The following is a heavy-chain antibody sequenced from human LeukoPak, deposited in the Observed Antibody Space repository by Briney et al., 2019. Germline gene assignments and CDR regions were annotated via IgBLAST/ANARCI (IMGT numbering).Heavy chain of an antibody. J-gene: IGHJ4*02. CDR2: ISWNSGSI. CDR3: AKDKSYGPNYAFDY. V-gene: IGHV3-9*01. Sequence: GGSLRLSCAASGFTFDDYAMHWVRQAPGKGLEWVSGISWNSGSIGYADSVKGRFTISRDNAKNSLYLQMNSLRAEDTALYYCAKDKSYGPNYAFDYWGQGTLVTVSS. CDR1: GFTFDDYA. D-gene: IGHD5-18*01.